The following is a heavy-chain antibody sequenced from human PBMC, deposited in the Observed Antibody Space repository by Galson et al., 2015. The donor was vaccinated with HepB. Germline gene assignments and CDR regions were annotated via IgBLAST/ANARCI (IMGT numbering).Heavy chain of an antibody. J-gene: IGHJ6*02. CDR2: IIPIFGMT. Sequence: SVKVSCKASGGTFSSHGISWVRQAPGQGLEWMGGIIPIFGMTNYAQKFQDRVTITADKSTSTAYVELSSLRSEDTAVYYWARELIIKPTPMTIYSTQQLAPYYGAMDVWGQGTTVTVSS. CDR3: ARELIIKPTPMTIYSTQQLAPYYGAMDV. CDR1: GGTFSSHG. D-gene: IGHD1-1*01. V-gene: IGHV1-69*10.